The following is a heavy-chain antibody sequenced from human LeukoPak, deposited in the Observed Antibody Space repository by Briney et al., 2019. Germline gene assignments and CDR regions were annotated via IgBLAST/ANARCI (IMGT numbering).Heavy chain of an antibody. V-gene: IGHV1-18*01. CDR2: ISAYNGNT. Sequence: GASVKVSCKASGYTFTSYGISWVRQAPGQGLEWMGWISAYNGNTNYAQKLQGRVTMTRNTSISTAYMELSSLRSEDTAVYYCARGHRSSGWHTYYYYYYYMDVWGKGTTVTISS. CDR3: ARGHRSSGWHTYYYYYYYMDV. J-gene: IGHJ6*03. D-gene: IGHD6-19*01. CDR1: GYTFTSYG.